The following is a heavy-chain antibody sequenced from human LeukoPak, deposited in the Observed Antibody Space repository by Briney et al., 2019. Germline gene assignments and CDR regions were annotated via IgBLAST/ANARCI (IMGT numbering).Heavy chain of an antibody. Sequence: GGSLRLSCAASGFTFSSYAMSWVRQAPGKGLEWVAVIWYDGSNKYYADSVKGRFTISRDNSKNTLYLQMNSLRAVDTAVYYCARDRYYYYYGMDVWGQGTTVTVSS. CDR3: ARDRYYYYYGMDV. CDR1: GFTFSSYA. CDR2: IWYDGSNK. V-gene: IGHV3-33*08. J-gene: IGHJ6*02.